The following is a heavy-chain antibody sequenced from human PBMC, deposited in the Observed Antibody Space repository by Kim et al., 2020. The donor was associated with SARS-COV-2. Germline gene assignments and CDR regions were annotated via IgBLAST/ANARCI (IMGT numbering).Heavy chain of an antibody. Sequence: GGSLRLSCAASGFTFSSYAMSWVRQAPGKGLEWVSAISGSGGSTYYADSVKGRFTISRDNSKNTLYLQMNSLRAEDTAVYYCAKAVSSSGYAPLDYWGQGTLVTVSS. V-gene: IGHV3-23*01. CDR3: AKAVSSSGYAPLDY. D-gene: IGHD5-12*01. CDR2: ISGSGGST. J-gene: IGHJ4*02. CDR1: GFTFSSYA.